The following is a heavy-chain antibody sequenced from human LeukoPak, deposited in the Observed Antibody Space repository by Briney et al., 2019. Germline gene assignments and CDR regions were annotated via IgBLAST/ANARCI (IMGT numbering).Heavy chain of an antibody. CDR3: ASGNPYYYNSSGYYDY. CDR2: IIPILGIA. Sequence: SVKVSCKASGGTFSSYAISWVRQAPGQGVEWMGRIIPILGIANYAQKFQGRVTITADKSTSTAYMELSSLRSEDTAVYYCASGNPYYYNSSGYYDYWGQGTLVTVSS. CDR1: GGTFSSYA. D-gene: IGHD3-22*01. V-gene: IGHV1-69*04. J-gene: IGHJ4*02.